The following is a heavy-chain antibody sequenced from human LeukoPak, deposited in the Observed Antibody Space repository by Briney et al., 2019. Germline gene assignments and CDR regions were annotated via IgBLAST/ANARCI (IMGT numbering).Heavy chain of an antibody. V-gene: IGHV4-4*07. Sequence: SETLSLTCTVSGGSISSYYWSWIRQPVGKGLEWIGRIYTSGSTNYNPSLKSRVTMSVDTSKNQFSLKLSSVTAADTAVYYCASSPYDILTGYYPYYFDYWGQGTLVTVSS. D-gene: IGHD3-9*01. CDR2: IYTSGST. CDR1: GGSISSYY. J-gene: IGHJ4*02. CDR3: ASSPYDILTGYYPYYFDY.